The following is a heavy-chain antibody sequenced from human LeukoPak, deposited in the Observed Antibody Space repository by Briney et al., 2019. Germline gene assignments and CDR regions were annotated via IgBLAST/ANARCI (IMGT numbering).Heavy chain of an antibody. CDR1: GGSISSLY. V-gene: IGHV4-59*08. CDR3: ARHRAYSSSSPFDY. D-gene: IGHD6-6*01. CDR2: MYYTGST. J-gene: IGHJ4*02. Sequence: PPETLSLTCSVSGGSISSLYWSWIRQPPGKGLEWIGYMYYTGSTNYNPSLKSRVTMFVDTSKNQFSLRLSSVTAADTAVYYCARHRAYSSSSPFDYWGQGTLVTVSS.